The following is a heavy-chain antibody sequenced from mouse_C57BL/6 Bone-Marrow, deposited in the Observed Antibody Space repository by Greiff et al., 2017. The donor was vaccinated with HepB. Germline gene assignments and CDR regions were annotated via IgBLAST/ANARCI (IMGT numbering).Heavy chain of an antibody. CDR2: IDPETGGT. D-gene: IGHD1-1*01. CDR1: GYTFTDYE. V-gene: IGHV1-15*01. Sequence: QVQLKQSGAELVRPGASVTLSCKASGYTFTDYEMHWVKQTPVHGLEWIGAIDPETGGTAYNQKFKGKAILTADKSSSTAYMELRSLTSEDSAVYYCTNHCGSSSLAMDYWGQGTSVTVSS. J-gene: IGHJ4*01. CDR3: TNHCGSSSLAMDY.